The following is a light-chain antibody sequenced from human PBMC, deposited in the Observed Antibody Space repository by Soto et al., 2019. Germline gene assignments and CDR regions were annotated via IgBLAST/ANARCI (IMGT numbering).Light chain of an antibody. J-gene: IGKJ4*01. Sequence: IQMTQSPSTLSASVGDRVTITCQASQDISNYINWYQQKPGKAPKLLIYDASNLETGVPSRFSGSGSGTDFTFTISSLQPEDIATYYCQQYDNPPPTFGGGTKVDIK. V-gene: IGKV1-33*01. CDR1: QDISNY. CDR3: QQYDNPPPT. CDR2: DAS.